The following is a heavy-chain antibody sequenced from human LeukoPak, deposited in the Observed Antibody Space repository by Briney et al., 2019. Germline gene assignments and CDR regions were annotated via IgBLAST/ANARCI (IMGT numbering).Heavy chain of an antibody. V-gene: IGHV3-30*04. D-gene: IGHD1-1*01. J-gene: IGHJ4*02. Sequence: GGSLRLSCAASGFTFSSYAMHWVRQAPGKGLEWVAVISFDGTDKYYAESVNGRFTISRDNAKSTLDLQMNSLTDEDTAVYYCARGVPTARQILDYWGQGTLVTVSS. CDR1: GFTFSSYA. CDR2: ISFDGTDK. CDR3: ARGVPTARQILDY.